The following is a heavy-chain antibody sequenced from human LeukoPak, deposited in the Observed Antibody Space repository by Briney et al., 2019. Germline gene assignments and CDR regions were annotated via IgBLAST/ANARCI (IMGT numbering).Heavy chain of an antibody. J-gene: IGHJ4*02. CDR2: IAADGGVK. D-gene: IGHD6-19*01. CDR3: AREATWGQWYFDH. Sequence: PGGSLRLSCVTSTFTFNNHGMHWVRQAPGKGLEWVAVIAADGGVKHYTYSVKGRFVLTRDDSKNTVYLEMNNVKVEDTAVYYCAREATWGQWYFDHWGQGAPAIVSS. CDR1: TFTFNNHG. V-gene: IGHV3-30*03.